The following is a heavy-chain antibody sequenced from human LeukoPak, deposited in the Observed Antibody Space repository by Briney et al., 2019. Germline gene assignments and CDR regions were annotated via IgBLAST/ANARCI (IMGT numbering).Heavy chain of an antibody. CDR1: GGSISSYY. CDR3: ARANSEKYYDFWSGYPLGWFDP. D-gene: IGHD3-3*01. Sequence: PSETLSLTCTVSGGSISSYYWSWIRQPPGKGLERIGYIYYSGSTNYNPSLKSRVTISVDTSKNQFSLELSSVTAADTAVYYCARANSEKYYDFWSGYPLGWFDPWGQGTLVTVSS. V-gene: IGHV4-59*01. J-gene: IGHJ5*02. CDR2: IYYSGST.